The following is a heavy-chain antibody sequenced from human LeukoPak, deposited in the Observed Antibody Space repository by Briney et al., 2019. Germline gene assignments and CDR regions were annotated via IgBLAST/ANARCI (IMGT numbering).Heavy chain of an antibody. CDR2: INPNSGGT. Sequence: ASVKVSCKASGYTFTGYYMHWVRLAPGQGLEWMGWINPNSGGTNYAQKFQSRVTMTRDTSISTAYMELSRLRSDDTAVYYCARDWDSSGTFDYWGQGTLVTVSS. CDR3: ARDWDSSGTFDY. J-gene: IGHJ4*02. CDR1: GYTFTGYY. V-gene: IGHV1-2*02. D-gene: IGHD3-22*01.